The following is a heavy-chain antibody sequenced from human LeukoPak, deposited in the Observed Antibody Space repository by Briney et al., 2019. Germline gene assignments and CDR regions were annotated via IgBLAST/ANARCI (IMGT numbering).Heavy chain of an antibody. D-gene: IGHD3-9*01. CDR2: INPSGGST. CDR1: GYTFTSYY. CDR3: ARAPILTAYSGTLTHCDF. V-gene: IGHV1-46*01. J-gene: IGHJ4*02. Sequence: ASVKVSCKASGYTFTSYYIHWVRQAPGQGLEWMGIINPSGGSTSYAQQFQGRITMTSDTSTSTVHMELSSLRSEDTAVYYCARAPILTAYSGTLTHCDFWGQGTLVTVSS.